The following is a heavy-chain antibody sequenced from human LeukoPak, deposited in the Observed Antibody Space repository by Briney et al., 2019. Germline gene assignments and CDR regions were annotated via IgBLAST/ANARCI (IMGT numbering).Heavy chain of an antibody. CDR1: AFTFSSYG. D-gene: IGHD2-2*01. CDR2: ISYDGSNK. J-gene: IGHJ6*02. V-gene: IGHV3-30*18. CDR3: AKALRYCSSTSCGRYYYYGMDV. Sequence: PGGSLRLSCAASAFTFSSYGMHWVRHAPGKGLEWVAVISYDGSNKYYADSVKGRFTTSRDNSKNTLYLQMNSLRAEDTAVYYCAKALRYCSSTSCGRYYYYGMDVWGQGTTITVSS.